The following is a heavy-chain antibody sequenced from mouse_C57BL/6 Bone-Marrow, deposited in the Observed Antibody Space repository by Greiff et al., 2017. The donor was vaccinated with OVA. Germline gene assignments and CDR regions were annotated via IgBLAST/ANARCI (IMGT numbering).Heavy chain of an antibody. CDR1: GYTFTSYW. J-gene: IGHJ3*01. CDR2: IDPSDSYT. CDR3: ARKEGI. V-gene: IGHV1-50*01. Sequence: QVQLQQPGAELVKPGASVKLSCKASGYTFTSYWMQWVKQRPGQGLEWIGEIDPSDSYTNYNQKFKGKATLTVATSSSTAYMQLSSLTSEDSAVYYCARKEGIWGQGTLVTVSA.